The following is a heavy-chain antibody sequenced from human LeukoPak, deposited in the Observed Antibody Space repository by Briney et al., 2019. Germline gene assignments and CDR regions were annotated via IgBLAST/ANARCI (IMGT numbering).Heavy chain of an antibody. Sequence: PSETLSLTCTVSGRSISSYYWSWIRQPPGKGLEWIGYIYYSGSTNYNPSLKSRVTISVDTSKNQFSLKLSSVTAADTAVYYCARYLASSSWYRDRYYYYGMDVWGQGTTVTVSS. CDR3: ARYLASSSWYRDRYYYYGMDV. CDR1: GRSISSYY. V-gene: IGHV4-59*01. CDR2: IYYSGST. D-gene: IGHD6-13*01. J-gene: IGHJ6*02.